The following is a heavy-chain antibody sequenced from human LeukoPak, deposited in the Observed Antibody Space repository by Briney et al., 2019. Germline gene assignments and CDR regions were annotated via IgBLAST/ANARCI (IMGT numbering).Heavy chain of an antibody. CDR1: EFTVSSNY. J-gene: IGHJ4*02. V-gene: IGHV3-49*03. D-gene: IGHD5-18*01. CDR3: TRGIIRIQLWLRYKTPFDY. Sequence: PGGSLRLSCAASEFTVSSNYMSWFRQAPGKGLEWVGFIRSKAYGGTTEYAASVKGRFTISRDDSKSIAYLQMNSLKTEDTAVYYCTRGIIRIQLWLRYKTPFDYWGQGTLVTVSS. CDR2: IRSKAYGGTT.